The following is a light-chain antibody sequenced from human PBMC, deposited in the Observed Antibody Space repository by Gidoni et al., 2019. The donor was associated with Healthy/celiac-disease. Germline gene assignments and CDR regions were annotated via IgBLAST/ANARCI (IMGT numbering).Light chain of an antibody. CDR3: QQRSNWLIT. V-gene: IGKV3-11*01. Sequence: EIVLTQSPATLSLSPGERATLSCRASQSVSSYLAWYQQKPGQAPSTLIYDASNRATGIPARFSGSGSGTDFTLTISSLEPEDFAVYYCQQRSNWLITFGQGTRLEIK. CDR2: DAS. CDR1: QSVSSY. J-gene: IGKJ5*01.